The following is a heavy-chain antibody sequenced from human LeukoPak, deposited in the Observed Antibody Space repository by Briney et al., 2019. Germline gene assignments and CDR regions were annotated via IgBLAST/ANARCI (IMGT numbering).Heavy chain of an antibody. D-gene: IGHD1-26*01. CDR1: GGSISSGVYY. Sequence: PSETLSLTCTVSGGSISSGVYYWSWIRQPPGKGLEWIGYIYYSGSTYYNPSLKSRVTISVDTSKNQFSLKLSSVTAADTAVCYCARDGMVGATKYYYYMDVWGKGTTVTVSS. CDR2: IYYSGST. V-gene: IGHV4-30-4*08. CDR3: ARDGMVGATKYYYYMDV. J-gene: IGHJ6*03.